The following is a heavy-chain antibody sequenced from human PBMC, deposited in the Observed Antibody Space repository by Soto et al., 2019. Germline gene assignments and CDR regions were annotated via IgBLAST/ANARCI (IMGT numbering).Heavy chain of an antibody. CDR1: GFTFSSYW. CDR2: IKQDGSEK. Sequence: LRLSFAASGFTFSSYWMSWVRQAPGKGLEWVANIKQDGSEKYYVDSVKGRFTISRDNAKNSLYLQMNSLRAEDTAVYYCARVLYGSGSYYYYYYGMDVWGQGTTVTVSS. J-gene: IGHJ6*02. CDR3: ARVLYGSGSYYYYYYGMDV. V-gene: IGHV3-7*03. D-gene: IGHD3-10*01.